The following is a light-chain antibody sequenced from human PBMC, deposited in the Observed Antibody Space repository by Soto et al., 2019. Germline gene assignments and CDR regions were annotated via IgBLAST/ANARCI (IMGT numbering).Light chain of an antibody. V-gene: IGLV2-14*01. Sequence: QSVLAQPASVSGSPGQSITISCTGTSTDVGAYSYIAWYQQHPGKAPKLIIYEVTNRPSGVSYRFSASKSGNTASLTISGLHSEDEADYYCISYTGKSASYVFGTGTKVTVL. J-gene: IGLJ1*01. CDR3: ISYTGKSASYV. CDR1: STDVGAYSY. CDR2: EVT.